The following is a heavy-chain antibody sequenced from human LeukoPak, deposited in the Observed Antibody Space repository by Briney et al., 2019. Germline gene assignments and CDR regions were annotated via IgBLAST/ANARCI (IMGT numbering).Heavy chain of an antibody. Sequence: PGGSLRLSCAASGFTFSSYSMNWVRQAPGKGLEWVSSISSSSSYTYYADSVKGRFTISRDNAKNSLYLQMNSLRAEDTAVYYCARGFTVTIHYWGQGTLVTVSS. CDR1: GFTFSSYS. CDR2: ISSSSSYT. V-gene: IGHV3-21*01. J-gene: IGHJ4*02. D-gene: IGHD4-17*01. CDR3: ARGFTVTIHY.